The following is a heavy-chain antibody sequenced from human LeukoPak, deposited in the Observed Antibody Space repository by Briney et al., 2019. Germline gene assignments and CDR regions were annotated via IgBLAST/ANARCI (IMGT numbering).Heavy chain of an antibody. CDR1: GYTFTAYY. CDR3: ARDYYDSSGFGAFDI. D-gene: IGHD3-22*01. CDR2: INPNSGGT. Sequence: ASVKVSCKASGYTFTAYYMHWVRQAPGQGLEWMGWINPNSGGTNYAQEFQGRVTMTRDTSISTAYMELSRLRSDDTAVYYCARDYYDSSGFGAFDIWGQGTVVTVSS. J-gene: IGHJ3*02. V-gene: IGHV1-2*02.